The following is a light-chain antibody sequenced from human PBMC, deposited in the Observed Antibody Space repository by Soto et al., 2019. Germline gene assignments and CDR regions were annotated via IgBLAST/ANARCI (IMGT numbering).Light chain of an antibody. CDR3: QQYYSTRNT. CDR2: GAS. J-gene: IGKJ2*01. CDR1: QSVGSS. V-gene: IGKV3-20*01. Sequence: EIVLTQSPGTLSLSPGERATLSCRASQSVGSSLAWYQQKPGQAPRLLIYGASSRATVIPDRFSGSGSGTDFTLTISRLEPEDFAVYYCQQYYSTRNTFGQGTKLEIK.